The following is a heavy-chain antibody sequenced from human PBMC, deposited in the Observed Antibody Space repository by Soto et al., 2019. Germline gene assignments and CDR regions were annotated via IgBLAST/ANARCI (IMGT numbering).Heavy chain of an antibody. D-gene: IGHD2-15*01. CDR3: ARGRGDVVVVAATPDWYFDL. V-gene: IGHV1-8*01. CDR2: MNPNSGNT. CDR1: GYTFTSYD. J-gene: IGHJ2*01. Sequence: QVQLVQSGAEVKKPGASVKVSCKASGYTFTSYDINWVRQATGQGLEWMGWMNPNSGNTGYAQKFQGRVTMTRNTSKNTAYMELSSLRSEDTAVYYCARGRGDVVVVAATPDWYFDLWGRGTLVTVSS.